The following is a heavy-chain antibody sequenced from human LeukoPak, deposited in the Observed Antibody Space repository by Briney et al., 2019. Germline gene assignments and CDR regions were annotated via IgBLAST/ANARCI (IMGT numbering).Heavy chain of an antibody. V-gene: IGHV3-74*01. Sequence: AGGSLRLSCAVSGFIFSSYWMHWVRQAPGKGLVWVSRIDRDGSRINYADSVKGRFTISRDNGKNTLFLQMNSLRAEDAAVYYCARRLTQYDCFDPWGQGILVTVSS. D-gene: IGHD2-2*01. CDR3: ARRLTQYDCFDP. CDR2: IDRDGSRI. CDR1: GFIFSSYW. J-gene: IGHJ5*02.